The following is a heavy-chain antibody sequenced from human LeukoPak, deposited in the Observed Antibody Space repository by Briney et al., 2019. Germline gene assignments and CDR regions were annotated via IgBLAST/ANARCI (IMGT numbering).Heavy chain of an antibody. J-gene: IGHJ4*02. CDR1: GLTFSNYG. CDR2: IRYDGRNK. D-gene: IGHD1-1*01. Sequence: GGSLRLSCAAAGLTFSNYGMHWVRQAPGKGLQWVAYIRYDGRNKYSADSVKGRFTVYRDNSKSTLYLQMNSLRPEDTAVYYCAKGGSNNWSFDNWGQGTLVTVSS. CDR3: AKGGSNNWSFDN. V-gene: IGHV3-30*02.